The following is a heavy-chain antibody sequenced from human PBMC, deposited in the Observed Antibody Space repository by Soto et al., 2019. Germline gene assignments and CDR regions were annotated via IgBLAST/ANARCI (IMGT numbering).Heavy chain of an antibody. V-gene: IGHV3-11*06. J-gene: IGHJ4*02. Sequence: PXESLRLSCEASGFTFTDYHMSWIRQAPGKGLEWVALISETGSHTAYAESVKGRFTISRDNARPSVFLQMNSLRSDDTAVYFCARSLRATSPLTFWGQGTPVTVSS. D-gene: IGHD7-27*01. CDR2: ISETGSHT. CDR3: ARSLRATSPLTF. CDR1: GFTFTDYH.